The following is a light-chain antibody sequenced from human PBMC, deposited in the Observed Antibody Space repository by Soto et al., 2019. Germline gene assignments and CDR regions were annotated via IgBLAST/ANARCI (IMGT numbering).Light chain of an antibody. V-gene: IGKV1-33*01. Sequence: DIQMTQYPPSLSASVGDRVTIACQASHDITTYLNWYQQKPGKAPKLLIYDVSNLETGVPSRFSVRGSGTDFSVTINNLQPEDIATYYCQQYDDAPFTFGPGTKVDIK. J-gene: IGKJ3*01. CDR3: QQYDDAPFT. CDR2: DVS. CDR1: HDITTY.